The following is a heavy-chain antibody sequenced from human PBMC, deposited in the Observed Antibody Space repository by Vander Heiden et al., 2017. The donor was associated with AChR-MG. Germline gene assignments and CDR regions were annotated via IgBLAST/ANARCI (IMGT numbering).Heavy chain of an antibody. Sequence: QVQLQESGPGLVKPSETLSPPGTVPGGSISSYYGGWTRQPPGKGLGCIGYIYYSGSTNYNPSLKIRVTISVDTSKNQFSLKLSSVTAADTAVYYCARHGYYGSGSYSYYYGMDVWGQGTTVTVSS. CDR2: IYYSGST. V-gene: IGHV4-59*08. CDR1: GGSISSYY. D-gene: IGHD3-10*01. J-gene: IGHJ6*02. CDR3: ARHGYYGSGSYSYYYGMDV.